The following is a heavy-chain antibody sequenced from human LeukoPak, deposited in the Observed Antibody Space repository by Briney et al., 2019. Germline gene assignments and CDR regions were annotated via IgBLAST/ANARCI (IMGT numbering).Heavy chain of an antibody. CDR3: ARNSVPDTAIGDYYYYMDV. V-gene: IGHV3-48*03. CDR2: ISSSGSTI. J-gene: IGHJ6*03. Sequence: GGSLRLSCASSGFTFSRYEMNWVRQAPGKGLEWVSYISSSGSTIYYADSVKGRFTISRDNAKNSLYLQMNSLRAEDTAVYYCARNSVPDTAIGDYYYYMDVWGKGTTVTVSS. D-gene: IGHD5-18*01. CDR1: GFTFSRYE.